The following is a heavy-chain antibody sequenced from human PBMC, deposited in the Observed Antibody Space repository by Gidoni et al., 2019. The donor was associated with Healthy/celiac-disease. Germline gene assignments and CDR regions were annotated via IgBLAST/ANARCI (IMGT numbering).Heavy chain of an antibody. CDR3: AKDRDNWNPDAFDI. Sequence: EVQLLASGGGLVQHGGSLRLSCAASGLTVSSYALRWVRQAPGKGLEWVSAISGSGGSTYYADSVKGRFTISRDNSKNTLYLQMNSLRAEDTAVYYCAKDRDNWNPDAFDIWGQGTMVTVSS. CDR2: ISGSGGST. D-gene: IGHD1-1*01. V-gene: IGHV3-23*01. J-gene: IGHJ3*02. CDR1: GLTVSSYA.